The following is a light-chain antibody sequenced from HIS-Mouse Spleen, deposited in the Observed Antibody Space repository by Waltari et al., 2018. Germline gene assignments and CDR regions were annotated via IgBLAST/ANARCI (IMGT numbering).Light chain of an antibody. J-gene: IGLJ2*01. CDR3: YSTDSSGNHRV. V-gene: IGLV3-10*01. Sequence: SYELPQPPSVSVSPGQTARITCSGAALPKKYVYWYQQKSGQAPVLVIYEDSKRPSGIPERFSGSSSGTMATLTISGAQVEDEADYYCYSTDSSGNHRVFGGGTKLTVL. CDR1: ALPKKY. CDR2: EDS.